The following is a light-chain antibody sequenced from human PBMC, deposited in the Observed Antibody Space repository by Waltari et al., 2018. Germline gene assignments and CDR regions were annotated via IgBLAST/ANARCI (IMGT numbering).Light chain of an antibody. Sequence: QSALTQPASVSGSPGQSITIPCTGTSSDVGAYNYVSWYQHHPGKAPKIMIYQVSNRPAGVSHALSGSKSGTTASLTISGRQAEDEGDYYCSSYTTSGTFVFGGGTKLTVL. J-gene: IGLJ2*01. CDR3: SSYTTSGTFV. CDR2: QVS. V-gene: IGLV2-14*01. CDR1: SSDVGAYNY.